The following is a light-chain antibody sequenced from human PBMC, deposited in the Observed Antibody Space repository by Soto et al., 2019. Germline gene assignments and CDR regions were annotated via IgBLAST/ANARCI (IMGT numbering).Light chain of an antibody. CDR1: QDIRND. CDR2: GTS. V-gene: IGKV1-6*01. J-gene: IGKJ2*01. CDR3: LQDYIYPYT. Sequence: AIQMTQSPSSLSVSVGDRVTITCRASQDIRNDLGWYLQKPGKAPKLLIYGTSNLQSGVPSRFSGRGSGTEFTLTISSLQPEDFAIYYCLQDYIYPYTFGQGTKVDIK.